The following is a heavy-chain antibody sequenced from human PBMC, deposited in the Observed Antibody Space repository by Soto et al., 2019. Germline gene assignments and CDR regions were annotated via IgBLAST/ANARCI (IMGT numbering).Heavy chain of an antibody. V-gene: IGHV5-10-1*01. J-gene: IGHJ6*02. CDR2: IDPSDSYT. Sequence: PGESLKISCKGSGYSFTGYWISWVRQMPGKGLEWMGRIDPSDSYTNYSPSFQGHVTISADKSISTAYLQWSSLKASDTAMYYCASQTYCSSTSCYYYYGMDVWGQGTTVTVSS. D-gene: IGHD2-2*01. CDR3: ASQTYCSSTSCYYYYGMDV. CDR1: GYSFTGYW.